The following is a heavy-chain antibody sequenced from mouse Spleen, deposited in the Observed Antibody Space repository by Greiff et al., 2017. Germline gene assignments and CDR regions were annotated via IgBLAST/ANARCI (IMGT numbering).Heavy chain of an antibody. CDR2: ISSGGSYT. V-gene: IGHV5-9-3*01. J-gene: IGHJ3*01. Sequence: EVHLVESGGGLVKPGGSLKLSCAASGFTFSSYAMSWVRQTPEKRLEWVATISSGGSYTYYPDSVKGRFTISRDNAKNTLYLQMSSLRSEDTAMYYCAREAWFAYWGQGTLVTVSA. CDR1: GFTFSSYA. CDR3: AREAWFAY.